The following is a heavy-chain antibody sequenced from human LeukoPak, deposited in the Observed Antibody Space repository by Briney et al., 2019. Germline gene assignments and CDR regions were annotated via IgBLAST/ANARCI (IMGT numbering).Heavy chain of an antibody. CDR2: IYYSGST. CDR1: GGSISSGGYY. V-gene: IGHV4-31*03. D-gene: IGHD6-13*01. J-gene: IGHJ4*02. Sequence: SETLSLTCTVSGGSISSGGYYWSWIRQHPGKGLEWIGYIYYSGSTYYNPSLKSRVTISVDTSKNQFSLKLSSVTAADTAVYYCASTGIAAAEYWGQGTLVTVSS. CDR3: ASTGIAAAEY.